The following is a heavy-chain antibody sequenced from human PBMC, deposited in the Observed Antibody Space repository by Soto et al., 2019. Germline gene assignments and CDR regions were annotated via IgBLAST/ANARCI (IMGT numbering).Heavy chain of an antibody. CDR1: GGSITSSSHF. V-gene: IGHV4-39*01. CDR2: IYFTGNT. J-gene: IGHJ5*02. D-gene: IGHD6-25*01. Sequence: TSDTLSLTCTVSGGSITSSSHFWGWVRQPPGKGLEWIGTIYFTGNTYYTPSLKSRLTMSIDTSKNEFSLRLNSVTAADTAVYYCAGQTFTIAAASYGRSNWFDPWGPGTLVTVSS. CDR3: AGQTFTIAAASYGRSNWFDP.